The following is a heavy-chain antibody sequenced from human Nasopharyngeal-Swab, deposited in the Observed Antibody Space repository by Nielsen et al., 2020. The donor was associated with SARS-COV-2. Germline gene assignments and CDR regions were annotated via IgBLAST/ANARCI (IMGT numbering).Heavy chain of an antibody. CDR2: IYYTGIT. CDR1: GGSISHYY. V-gene: IGHV4-59*01. J-gene: IGHJ2*01. D-gene: IGHD4-17*01. CDR3: ARGPAHGDYGGWYFDL. Sequence: SETLSLTCTVSGGSISHYYWSWIRQPPGKALEWIGYIYYTGITDYSPSLKIRVAISVATSQNQFSLELNSVTAADTAVYYCARGPAHGDYGGWYFDLWGRGTLVTVSS.